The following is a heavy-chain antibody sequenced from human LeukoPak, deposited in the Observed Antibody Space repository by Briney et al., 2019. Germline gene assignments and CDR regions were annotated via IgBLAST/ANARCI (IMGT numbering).Heavy chain of an antibody. J-gene: IGHJ5*02. V-gene: IGHV4-38-2*02. D-gene: IGHD6-13*01. CDR2: IYHSGST. CDR1: GYSISSGYF. CDR3: AGIYSSSWFLNWFDP. Sequence: SETLSLTCTVSGYSISSGYFWGWIRQPPGKGLECIGTIYHSGSTYYNPSLKSRVTISVDTSKNQFSLKLNSVTAADTAVYYCAGIYSSSWFLNWFDPWGQGTLVTVSS.